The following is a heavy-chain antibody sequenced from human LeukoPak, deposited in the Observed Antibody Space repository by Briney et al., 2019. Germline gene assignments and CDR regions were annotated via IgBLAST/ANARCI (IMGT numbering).Heavy chain of an antibody. CDR1: GYTFTNYA. D-gene: IGHD2-21*01. CDR2: IIPIFGTA. V-gene: IGHV1-69*13. Sequence: PAASVKVSCKASGYTFTNYAISWVRQAPGQGLEWMGGIIPIFGTANYAQKFQGRVTITADESTSTAYMELSSLRSEDTAVYYCARDSSEFRSLIPHWGQGTLVTVSS. J-gene: IGHJ1*01. CDR3: ARDSSEFRSLIPH.